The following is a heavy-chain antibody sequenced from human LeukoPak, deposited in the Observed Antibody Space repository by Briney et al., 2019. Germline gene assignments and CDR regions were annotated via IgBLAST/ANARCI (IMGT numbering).Heavy chain of an antibody. J-gene: IGHJ4*02. CDR3: ARVNLELRTGFDY. CDR2: IYYSGST. Sequence: SETLSLTCTVSGGSISSYYWSWIRQPPGKGLEWIGYIYYSGSTNYNPSLKSRVTISVDTSKNQFSLKLSSVTAADTAVYYCARVNLELRTGFDYWGQGTLVTVSS. D-gene: IGHD1-7*01. V-gene: IGHV4-59*01. CDR1: GGSISSYY.